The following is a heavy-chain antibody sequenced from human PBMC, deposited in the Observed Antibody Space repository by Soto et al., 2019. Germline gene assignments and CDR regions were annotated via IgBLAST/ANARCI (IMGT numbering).Heavy chain of an antibody. V-gene: IGHV3-33*01. CDR1: GFTFSSYG. CDR2: IWYDGSNK. CDR3: ARDFSISTSGMRPVYYYYYGMDV. Sequence: QVQLVESGGGVVQPGRSLRLSCAASGFTFSSYGMHWVRQAPGKRLEWVAVIWYDGSNKYYADSVKGRFTISRDNSKNTLYLQMHILRAEDTAVYYCARDFSISTSGMRPVYYYYYGMDVWSQGTTVTVSS. D-gene: IGHD2-2*01. J-gene: IGHJ6*02.